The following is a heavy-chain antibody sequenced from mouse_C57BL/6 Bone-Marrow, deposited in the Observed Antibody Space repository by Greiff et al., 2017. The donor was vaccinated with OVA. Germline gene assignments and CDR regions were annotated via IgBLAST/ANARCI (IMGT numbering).Heavy chain of an antibody. CDR3: AREGVTTVVAGDCDD. CDR2: IYPGRGST. V-gene: IGHV1-55*01. D-gene: IGHD1-1*01. J-gene: IGHJ2*01. CDR1: GYTFTSYW. Sequence: QVQLQQPGAELVKPGASVKMSCKASGYTFTSYWITWVKQRPGQGLEWIGDIYPGRGSTNYNEKFKSTATLTVDTSSSTAYMQLSRLTSEDSAVSECAREGVTTVVAGDCDDWGQGTTLTVSS.